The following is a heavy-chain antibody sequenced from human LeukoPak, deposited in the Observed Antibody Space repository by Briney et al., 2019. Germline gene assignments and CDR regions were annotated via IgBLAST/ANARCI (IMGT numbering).Heavy chain of an antibody. D-gene: IGHD3-3*01. CDR2: INHSGST. CDR3: ARGRLYYDFWSGFKADY. J-gene: IGHJ4*02. V-gene: IGHV4-34*01. CDR1: GGSFSGYY. Sequence: SETLSLICAVYGGSFSGYYWSWIRQPPGKGLEWIGEINHSGSTNYNPSLKSRVTISVDTSKNQFSLKLSSVTAADTAVYYCARGRLYYDFWSGFKADYWGQGTLVTVSS.